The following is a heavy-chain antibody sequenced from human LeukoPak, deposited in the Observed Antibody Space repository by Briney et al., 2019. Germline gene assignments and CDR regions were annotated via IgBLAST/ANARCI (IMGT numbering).Heavy chain of an antibody. CDR3: AKDRGRYCSSTSCYAFDI. Sequence: PGGSLRLSCAASGFTFSSYAMSWVRQAPGKGLEWVSAISGSGGSTYYADSVKGRFTISRDNSKNTLYLQMNSLRAEDTAVYYCAKDRGRYCSSTSCYAFDIWGQGTMITVSS. CDR1: GFTFSSYA. V-gene: IGHV3-23*01. D-gene: IGHD2-2*01. J-gene: IGHJ3*02. CDR2: ISGSGGST.